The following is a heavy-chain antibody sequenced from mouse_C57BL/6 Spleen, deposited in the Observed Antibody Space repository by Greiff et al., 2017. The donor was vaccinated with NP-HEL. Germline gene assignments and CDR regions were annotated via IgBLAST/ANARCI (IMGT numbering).Heavy chain of an antibody. D-gene: IGHD1-1*01. CDR2: IDPSDSET. CDR3: AKLYYYGSYYLYFDV. V-gene: IGHV1-52*01. CDR1: GYTFTSYW. Sequence: VQLQQSGAELVRPGSSVKLSCKASGYTFTSYWMHWVKQRPIQGLEWIGNIDPSDSETHYTQKFKDKATLTVDNSSRTAYMQLSSLTSEDSAVYYSAKLYYYGSYYLYFDVWGTGTTVTVSS. J-gene: IGHJ1*03.